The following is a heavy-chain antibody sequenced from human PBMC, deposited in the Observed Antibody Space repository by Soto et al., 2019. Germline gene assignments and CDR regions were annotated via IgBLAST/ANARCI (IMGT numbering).Heavy chain of an antibody. J-gene: IGHJ5*02. V-gene: IGHV1-18*01. Sequence: VASVKVSCNASGYTFTSYGISWVRQAPGQGLEWMGWISAYNGDTNYAQHLQGRVTMTTDTSTSTVYMELRSLRSDDTAVYYCAREYSSSWYRWFNPWGQGTLVTVSS. CDR2: ISAYNGDT. CDR3: AREYSSSWYRWFNP. D-gene: IGHD6-13*01. CDR1: GYTFTSYG.